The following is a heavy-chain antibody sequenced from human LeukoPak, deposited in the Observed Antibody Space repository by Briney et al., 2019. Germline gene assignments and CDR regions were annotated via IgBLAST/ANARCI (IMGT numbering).Heavy chain of an antibody. CDR3: ARVRSAMVTGYFDY. J-gene: IGHJ4*02. Sequence: GGSLRLSCAASGFTFSSYWMSWVRQAPGKGLEWVANIKQDGSEKYYVDSVKGRFTISRDNAKNSLYLQINSLRAEDTAVYYCARVRSAMVTGYFDYWGQGTLVTVSS. CDR2: IKQDGSEK. D-gene: IGHD5-18*01. CDR1: GFTFSSYW. V-gene: IGHV3-7*01.